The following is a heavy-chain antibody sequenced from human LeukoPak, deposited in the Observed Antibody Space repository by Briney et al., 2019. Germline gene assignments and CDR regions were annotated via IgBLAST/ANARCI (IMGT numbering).Heavy chain of an antibody. J-gene: IGHJ6*03. CDR3: ARDRPIRTPYYCYYMDV. Sequence: PGGSLRLSCAAYGFTFSSYWMSWVRQAPGKGLEWVANIKQDGREKYYVDSVKGRFTISRDNAKNSLYLQMNSLRAEDTAVYYCARDRPIRTPYYCYYMDVWGKGTTVTISS. CDR2: IKQDGREK. V-gene: IGHV3-7*01. D-gene: IGHD2-2*02. CDR1: GFTFSSYW.